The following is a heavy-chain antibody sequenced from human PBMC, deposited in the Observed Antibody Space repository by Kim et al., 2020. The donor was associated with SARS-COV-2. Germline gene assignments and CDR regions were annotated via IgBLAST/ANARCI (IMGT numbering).Heavy chain of an antibody. Sequence: SVKVSCKASGDTFSSFAISWVRQAPGQGLEWMGTIIPLFDIANYPQKFQGRVTITADKFTSTAYMELSSLRSEDTAVYYCARGSPAARVDSWGQGTLVT. J-gene: IGHJ4*02. V-gene: IGHV1-69*04. CDR3: ARGSPAARVDS. CDR2: IIPLFDIA. CDR1: GDTFSSFA. D-gene: IGHD2-2*01.